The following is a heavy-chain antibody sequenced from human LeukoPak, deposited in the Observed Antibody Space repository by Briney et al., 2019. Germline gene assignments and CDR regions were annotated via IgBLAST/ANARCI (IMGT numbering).Heavy chain of an antibody. J-gene: IGHJ4*02. Sequence: GGSLRLSCAGSGFPFSKAWMSWVRQAPGEGLEWLGRFKSKTDGGATDYAAPVKGRFSLSRDDSKNTLYLQMNSLKIEDTAVYYCTSDRGIAARPPFDLWGQGTLVTVSS. D-gene: IGHD6-6*01. CDR2: FKSKTDGGAT. CDR1: GFPFSKAW. CDR3: TSDRGIAARPPFDL. V-gene: IGHV3-15*01.